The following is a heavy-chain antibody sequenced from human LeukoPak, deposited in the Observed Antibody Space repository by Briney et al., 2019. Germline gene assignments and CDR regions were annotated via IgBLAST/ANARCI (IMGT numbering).Heavy chain of an antibody. CDR2: INPNSGNT. CDR1: GYTFTTYD. CDR3: ARALGYCSTISCPYYMDV. J-gene: IGHJ6*03. D-gene: IGHD2-2*01. V-gene: IGHV1-8*01. Sequence: ASAKVSCKASGYTFTTYDINWVRQATGQGLEWMGWINPNSGNTGYAQKFQGRVTMTRNTSISTAYMELSSLRSEDTAVYYCARALGYCSTISCPYYMDVWGKGTTVTISS.